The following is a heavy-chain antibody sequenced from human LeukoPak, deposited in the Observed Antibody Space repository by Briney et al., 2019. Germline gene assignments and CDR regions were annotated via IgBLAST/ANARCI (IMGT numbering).Heavy chain of an antibody. CDR1: GGSISSSSYY. CDR2: IYYSGST. Sequence: PSETLSLTCTVSGGSISSSSYYWGWIRQPPGKGLEWIGSIYYSGSTYYNPSLKSRVTISVDTSKNQFSLKLSSVTAADTAVYYCARHKVTIFGVVIIPVNPDWFDPWGQGTLVTVSS. V-gene: IGHV4-39*01. J-gene: IGHJ5*02. CDR3: ARHKVTIFGVVIIPVNPDWFDP. D-gene: IGHD3-3*01.